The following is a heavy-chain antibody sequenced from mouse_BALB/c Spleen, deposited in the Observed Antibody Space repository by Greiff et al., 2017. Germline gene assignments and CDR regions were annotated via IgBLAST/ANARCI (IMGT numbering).Heavy chain of an antibody. D-gene: IGHD1-2*01. CDR3: ARFYYGYGDYAMDY. J-gene: IGHJ4*01. V-gene: IGHV3-8*02. Sequence: EVMLVESGPSLVKPSQTLSLTCSVTGDSITSGYWNWIRKFPGNKLEYMGYISYSGSTYYNPSLKSRISITRDTSKNQYYLQLNSVTTEDTATYYCARFYYGYGDYAMDYWGQGTSVTVSS. CDR1: GDSITSGY. CDR2: ISYSGST.